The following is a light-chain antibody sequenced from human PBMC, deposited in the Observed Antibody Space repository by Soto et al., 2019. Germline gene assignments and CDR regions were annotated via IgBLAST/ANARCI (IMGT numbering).Light chain of an antibody. J-gene: IGKJ1*01. CDR2: AAS. CDR1: QSISSY. Sequence: DIQMTQSPSSLSASVGARVTITCRASQSISSYLNWYQQKPGKAPKVMIYAASSLQSGVPSRFSGSGSGTEFTLTISSLQPDDFATYYCQQYNTYPKTLGQGTKVDI. CDR3: QQYNTYPKT. V-gene: IGKV1-16*01.